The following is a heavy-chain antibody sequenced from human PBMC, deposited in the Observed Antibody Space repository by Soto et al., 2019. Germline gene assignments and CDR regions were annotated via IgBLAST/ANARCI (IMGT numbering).Heavy chain of an antibody. J-gene: IGHJ5*02. CDR3: AHSYSSSGDVCYSNFSWLDP. V-gene: IGHV2-5*02. Sequence: QITLKESGPTLVKPTQTLTLTCTFSGFSLSTSGVGVSWIRQPPGKALEWLALIYWDHDRRYRPSLKTRLTITKDTSKNQVVLKMTNMDFVDTATYYCAHSYSSSGDVCYSNFSWLDPWGQGTLVTVSS. CDR2: IYWDHDR. D-gene: IGHD2-21*01. CDR1: GFSLSTSGVG.